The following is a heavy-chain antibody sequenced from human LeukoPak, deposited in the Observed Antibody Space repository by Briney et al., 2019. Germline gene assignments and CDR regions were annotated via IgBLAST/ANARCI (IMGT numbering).Heavy chain of an antibody. D-gene: IGHD1-26*01. CDR1: GITVSSNY. Sequence: PGGSLRLSCAASGITVSSNYMNWVRQAPGKGLEWVSVLYSGGSTYYADSVKGRFTISRGNSKNTLYLQMNSLRAEDTAVYYCARTSRSGSYYSWGQGTLVTASS. J-gene: IGHJ4*02. CDR2: LYSGGST. CDR3: ARTSRSGSYYS. V-gene: IGHV3-66*01.